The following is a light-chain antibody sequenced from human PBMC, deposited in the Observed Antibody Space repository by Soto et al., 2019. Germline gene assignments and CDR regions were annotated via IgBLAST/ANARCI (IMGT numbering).Light chain of an antibody. CDR1: GSNIGANS. Sequence: QAVVTQPPSASGTPGQRVTISCSGGGSNIGANSVNWYQQFPGTAPKLLIYDDSQRPSGVPDRFSGSRSGTSASLGIGGLQSDDEADYFCAAWDDSLSGPVFGGGTKLTVL. CDR3: AAWDDSLSGPV. J-gene: IGLJ2*01. V-gene: IGLV1-44*01. CDR2: DDS.